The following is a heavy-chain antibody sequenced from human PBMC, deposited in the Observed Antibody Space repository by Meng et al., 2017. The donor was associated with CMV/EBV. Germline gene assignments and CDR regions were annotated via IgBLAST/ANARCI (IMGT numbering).Heavy chain of an antibody. V-gene: IGHV1-2*02. Sequence: QGRRGGYGGEVKKPGASVKVSCKASGYTFTGYYMHWVRQAPGQGLEWMGWINPNSGGTNYAQKFQGRVTMTRDTSISTAYMELSRLRSDDTAVYYCAIYIGNYINWYFDLWGRGTLVTVSS. CDR1: GYTFTGYY. D-gene: IGHD1-7*01. CDR2: INPNSGGT. CDR3: AIYIGNYINWYFDL. J-gene: IGHJ2*01.